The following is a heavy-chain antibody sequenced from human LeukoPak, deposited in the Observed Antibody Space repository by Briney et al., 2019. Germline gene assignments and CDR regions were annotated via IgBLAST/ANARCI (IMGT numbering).Heavy chain of an antibody. CDR1: GYTFTTYT. D-gene: IGHD4-17*01. CDR2: INADTGNT. J-gene: IGHJ4*02. Sequence: EASVKVSCKASGYTFTTYTMHWVRQDPGQRLEWMGWINADTGNTKCSQEFQGRLTITRDTSASTVYMDLSSLKSEDMAVYYCARSGGSRGTVTPPGDFWGQGTLVTVSS. V-gene: IGHV1-3*03. CDR3: ARSGGSRGTVTPPGDF.